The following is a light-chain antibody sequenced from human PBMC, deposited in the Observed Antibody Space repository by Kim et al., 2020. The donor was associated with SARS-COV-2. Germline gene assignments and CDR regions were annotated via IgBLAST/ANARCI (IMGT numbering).Light chain of an antibody. CDR3: QQYSHWPLT. V-gene: IGKV3-15*01. J-gene: IGKJ4*01. CDR1: QSDSSN. CDR2: GAS. Sequence: EIVMTQSPATLSVSPGERATLSCRASQSDSSNLAWYQQKPGQAPRLLIYGASTRATGIPGRFSGSGSGTEFTLTISSLQSEDFAVYYCQQYSHWPLTFGGGTKVDIK.